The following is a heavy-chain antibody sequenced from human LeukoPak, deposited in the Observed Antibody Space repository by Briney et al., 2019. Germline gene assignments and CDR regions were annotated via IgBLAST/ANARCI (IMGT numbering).Heavy chain of an antibody. J-gene: IGHJ5*02. CDR1: GGTFSSYA. V-gene: IGHV1-69*13. D-gene: IGHD2-2*01. CDR3: ARERGIVVVPAATPNWFDP. CDR2: IIPIFGTA. Sequence: SVKVSCKASGGTFSSYAISWVRQAPGQGLEWMGGIIPIFGTANYAQKFQGRVTITADESTSTAYMELSSLRSEDTAVYYCARERGIVVVPAATPNWFDPWGQGTLVTVSS.